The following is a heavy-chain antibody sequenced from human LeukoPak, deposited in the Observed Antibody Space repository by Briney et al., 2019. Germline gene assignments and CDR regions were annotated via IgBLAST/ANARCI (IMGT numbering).Heavy chain of an antibody. D-gene: IGHD3-3*01. CDR3: ARGPSSRLRFLEWSHYYYGMDV. V-gene: IGHV1-69*13. CDR1: GGTFSSYA. J-gene: IGHJ6*02. Sequence: ASVKVSCKASGGTFSSYAISWVRQAPGQGLEWMGGIIPIFGTANYAQKFQGRVTTTADESTSTAYMELSSLRSDDTAVYYCARGPSSRLRFLEWSHYYYGMDVWGQGTTVTVSS. CDR2: IIPIFGTA.